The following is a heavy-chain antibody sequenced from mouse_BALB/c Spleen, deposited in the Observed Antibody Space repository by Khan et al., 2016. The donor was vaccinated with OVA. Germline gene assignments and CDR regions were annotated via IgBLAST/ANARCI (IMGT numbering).Heavy chain of an antibody. V-gene: IGHV3-2*02. CDR1: GYSITSDYA. CDR2: IDYSGNT. J-gene: IGHJ2*01. Sequence: EVQLQESGPGLVKPSQSLSLTCTVTGYSITSDYAWNWIRQFPGNILEWMGYIDYSGNTNYNPSLKSRISITRDTSKNQFFLQLNSVTAEDTATXYCAREIYDGTYFDYWGQGTTLTVSS. CDR3: AREIYDGTYFDY. D-gene: IGHD2-12*01.